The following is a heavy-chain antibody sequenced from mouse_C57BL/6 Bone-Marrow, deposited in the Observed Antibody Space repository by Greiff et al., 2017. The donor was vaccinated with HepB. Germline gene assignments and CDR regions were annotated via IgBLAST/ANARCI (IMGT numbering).Heavy chain of an antibody. CDR2: INYDGSST. CDR1: GFTFSDYY. D-gene: IGHD1-1*01. J-gene: IGHJ4*01. V-gene: IGHV5-16*01. Sequence: EVQLQESEGGLVQPGSSMKLSCTASGFTFSDYYMAWVRQVPEKGLEWVANINYDGSSTYYLDSLKSRFIISRDNAKNILYLQMSSLKSEDTATYYCARDYSPMDYWGQGTSVTVSS. CDR3: ARDYSPMDY.